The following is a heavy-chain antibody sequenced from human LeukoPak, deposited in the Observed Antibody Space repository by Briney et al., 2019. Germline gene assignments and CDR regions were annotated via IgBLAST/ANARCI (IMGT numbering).Heavy chain of an antibody. V-gene: IGHV3-30-3*01. D-gene: IGHD6-25*01. Sequence: PGGSLRLSCAASGFTLTSYPMHWVRQAPGKGLEWVALISYDGDITYYADSVTGRFTISRDNSKNILYLQMNSLRVEDTAVYYCARRTPSSGLDYWGQGTLVTVSS. J-gene: IGHJ4*02. CDR3: ARRTPSSGLDY. CDR2: ISYDGDIT. CDR1: GFTLTSYP.